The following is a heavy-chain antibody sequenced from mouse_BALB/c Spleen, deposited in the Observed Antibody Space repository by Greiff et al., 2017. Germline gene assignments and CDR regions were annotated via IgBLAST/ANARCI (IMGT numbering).Heavy chain of an antibody. V-gene: IGHV5-12-2*01. CDR3: ARRDYDYPMDY. CDR2: ISNGGGST. CDR1: GFTFSSYT. J-gene: IGHJ4*01. D-gene: IGHD2-4*01. Sequence: EVKLVESGGGLVQPGGSLKLSCAASGFTFSSYTMSWVRQTPEKRLEWVAYISNGGGSTYYPDTVKGRFTISRDNAKNTLYLQMSSLKSEDTAMYYCARRDYDYPMDYWGQGTSVTVSS.